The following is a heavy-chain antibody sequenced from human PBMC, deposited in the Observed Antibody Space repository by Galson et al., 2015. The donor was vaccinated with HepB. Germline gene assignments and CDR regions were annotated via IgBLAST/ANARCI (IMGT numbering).Heavy chain of an antibody. CDR1: GGTFSTYA. CDR2: IIPFLGVP. V-gene: IGHV1-69*10. J-gene: IGHJ6*03. Sequence: SVKVSCKASGGTFSTYAISWVRRAPGQGLEWMGGIIPFLGVPNYAQNFQGRVTITADKSTSTAYMELSSLRSEDTAMYYCAISDPYYYYYMDVWGKGTTVTVSS. CDR3: AISDPYYYYYMDV.